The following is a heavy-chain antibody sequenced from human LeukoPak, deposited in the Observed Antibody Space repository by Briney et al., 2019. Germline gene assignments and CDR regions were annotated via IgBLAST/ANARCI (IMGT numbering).Heavy chain of an antibody. V-gene: IGHV4-38-2*02. J-gene: IGHJ5*02. Sequence: SETLSLTCTVSGYSISSGHYWGWIRQPPGKGLEWIGSIYHSGSTYYNPSLKSRVTISVDTSKNQFSLKLSSVTAADTAVYYCARALSNYYDSSGYPDNWFDPWGQGTLVTVSS. CDR2: IYHSGST. CDR3: ARALSNYYDSSGYPDNWFDP. D-gene: IGHD3-22*01. CDR1: GYSISSGHY.